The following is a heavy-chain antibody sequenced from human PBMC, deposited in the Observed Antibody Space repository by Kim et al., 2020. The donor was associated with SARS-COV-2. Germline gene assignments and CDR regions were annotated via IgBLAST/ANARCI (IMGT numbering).Heavy chain of an antibody. V-gene: IGHV3-23*01. Sequence: GGSLRLSCAASGFTFSSYAMSWVRQAPGKGLEWVSAISGSGGSTYYADSVKGRFTISRDNSKNTLYLQMNSLRAEDTAVYYCAKKRGYSSNWEDFDYWGQGTLVTVSS. CDR1: GFTFSSYA. J-gene: IGHJ4*02. CDR2: ISGSGGST. D-gene: IGHD6-13*01. CDR3: AKKRGYSSNWEDFDY.